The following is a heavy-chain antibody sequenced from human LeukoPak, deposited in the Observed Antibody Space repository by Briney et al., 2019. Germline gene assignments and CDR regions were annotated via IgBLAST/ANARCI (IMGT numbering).Heavy chain of an antibody. CDR3: ARVSTRGSDY. J-gene: IGHJ4*02. CDR1: GVTFSSYS. CDR2: ISSSSSYI. V-gene: IGHV3-21*01. D-gene: IGHD3-10*01. Sequence: GGSLRLSCAASGVTFSSYSMNWVRQAPGKGLEWVSSISSSSSYIYYADSVKGRFNIYRDNAKNSLYLQMNSLRAEDTAVYYCARVSTRGSDYWGQGTLVTVSS.